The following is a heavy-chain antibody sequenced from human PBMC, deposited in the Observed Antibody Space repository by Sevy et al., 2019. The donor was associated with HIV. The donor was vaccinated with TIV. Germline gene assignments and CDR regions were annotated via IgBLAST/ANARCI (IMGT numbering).Heavy chain of an antibody. Sequence: GGSLRLSCAASGFTFSSYAMSWVRQAPGKGLEWVSAISGSGGSTYYADSVKGRFTISRYNSKNTLYLQMNRLRAEDTAVYYCAKVQTGLLRLSNYYYYDGMDVWCQGTTVTVSS. J-gene: IGHJ6*02. CDR3: AKVQTGLLRLSNYYYYDGMDV. V-gene: IGHV3-23*01. D-gene: IGHD3-10*01. CDR1: GFTFSSYA. CDR2: ISGSGGST.